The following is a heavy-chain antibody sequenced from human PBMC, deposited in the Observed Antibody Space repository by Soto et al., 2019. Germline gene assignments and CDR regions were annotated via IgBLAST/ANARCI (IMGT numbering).Heavy chain of an antibody. J-gene: IGHJ6*02. CDR2: IYYSGST. Sequence: PSETLSLTCTVSGGSVSSGSYYWSWIRQPPGKGLEWIGYIYYSGSTNYNPSLKSRVTISVDTSKNQFSLKLSSVTAADTAVYYCARDLVVPAAIQYYYGMDVWGQGTTVTVSS. D-gene: IGHD2-2*02. CDR1: GGSVSSGSYY. V-gene: IGHV4-61*01. CDR3: ARDLVVPAAIQYYYGMDV.